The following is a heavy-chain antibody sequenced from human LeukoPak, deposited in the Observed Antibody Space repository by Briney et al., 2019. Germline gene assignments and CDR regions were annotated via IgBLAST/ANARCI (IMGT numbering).Heavy chain of an antibody. V-gene: IGHV3-73*01. CDR3: TTEVWQWELLIDAFDI. D-gene: IGHD1-26*01. CDR1: GFSLSGSA. Sequence: GGSVRLSCAASGFSLSGSAMHWVRQASGEGLEWIGRIRSKVNSYAAAYAASVEGRFTISRDDSKNTAYLQMNSLKTEDTAVYYCTTEVWQWELLIDAFDIWGQGTMVTVSS. J-gene: IGHJ3*02. CDR2: IRSKVNSYAA.